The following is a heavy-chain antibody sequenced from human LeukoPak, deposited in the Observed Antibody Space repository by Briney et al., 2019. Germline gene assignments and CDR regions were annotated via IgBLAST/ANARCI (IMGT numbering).Heavy chain of an antibody. V-gene: IGHV1-69*01. CDR2: IIPIFGTA. CDR3: ARVVGVTGTTGGDY. D-gene: IGHD1-20*01. J-gene: IGHJ4*02. CDR1: GGTFSSYA. Sequence: SVKVSCKATGGTFSSYAISWVRQAPGQGLEWMGGIIPIFGTANYAQKFQGRVTITADESTSTAYMELSSLRSEDTAVYYCARVVGVTGTTGGDYWGQGTLVTVSS.